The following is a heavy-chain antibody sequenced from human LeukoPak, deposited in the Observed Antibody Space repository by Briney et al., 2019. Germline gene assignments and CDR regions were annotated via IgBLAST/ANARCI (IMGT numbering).Heavy chain of an antibody. V-gene: IGHV4-59*08. CDR1: GGSISNYY. D-gene: IGHD6-19*01. CDR3: ASTQQWLASYY. J-gene: IGHJ4*02. Sequence: SETLSLTCTFSGGSISNYYWTWFRQPPGWGLEWIGSFYNSGSTSYNPSLGSRVTISLDTSKNLFSLKLTSVTAADTAVYYCASTQQWLASYYWGQGTLVTVSS. CDR2: FYNSGST.